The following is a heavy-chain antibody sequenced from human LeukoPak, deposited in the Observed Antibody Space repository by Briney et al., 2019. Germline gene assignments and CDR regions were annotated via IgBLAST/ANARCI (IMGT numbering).Heavy chain of an antibody. V-gene: IGHV4-38-2*01. Sequence: MTSETLSLTCAVSGGSISSGYYWGWIRQSPGKGLAWIGSIYHSGSTYYNPSLKSRVTISVDTSKNRFSLKLSSVTAADTAVYYCAKSRSGAGLFDSWGQGTLVTVSS. CDR3: AKSRSGAGLFDS. CDR1: GGSISSGYY. CDR2: IYHSGST. D-gene: IGHD6-13*01. J-gene: IGHJ4*02.